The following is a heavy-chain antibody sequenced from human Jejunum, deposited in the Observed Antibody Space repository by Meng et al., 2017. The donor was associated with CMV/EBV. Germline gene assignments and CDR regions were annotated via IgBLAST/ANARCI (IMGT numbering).Heavy chain of an antibody. J-gene: IGHJ2*01. CDR1: TTIVYY. V-gene: IGHV4-39*01. CDR3: ARRKTEIFGGIIYWYFDL. Sequence: TTIVYYWAWLRQPPGRGLGWIGSVYYSGGTSYNPSLKSRVTISVDTSKNQFSLKLNSLTAADTAMYFCARRKTEIFGGIIYWYFDLWGRGTLVTVSS. D-gene: IGHD3-16*01. CDR2: VYYSGGT.